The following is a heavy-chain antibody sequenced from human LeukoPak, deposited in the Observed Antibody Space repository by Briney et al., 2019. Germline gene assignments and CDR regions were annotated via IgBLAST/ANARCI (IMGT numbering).Heavy chain of an antibody. CDR3: ARGGEALWFGELNWFDP. Sequence: GASVKVSCKASGYTFTSYYMHWVRQAPGQGLEWMGIINPSGGSTSYAQKFQGRATMTRDTSTSTVYMELSSLRSEDTAVYYCARGGEALWFGELNWFDPWGQGTLVTVSS. D-gene: IGHD3-10*01. J-gene: IGHJ5*02. CDR2: INPSGGST. V-gene: IGHV1-46*01. CDR1: GYTFTSYY.